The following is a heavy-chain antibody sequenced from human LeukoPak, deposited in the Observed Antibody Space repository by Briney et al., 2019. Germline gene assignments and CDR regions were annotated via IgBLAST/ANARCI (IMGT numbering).Heavy chain of an antibody. CDR1: GGSISSGSYY. J-gene: IGHJ6*03. V-gene: IGHV4-61*02. Sequence: SQTLSLTCTVSGGSISSGSYYWSWIRQPAGKGLQWIGRIYTSGSTNYNPSLKSRVTISVDTSKNQFSLKLSSVTAADTAVYYCARGDRSDSPYYYYYMDVWGKGTTVTVSS. D-gene: IGHD3-22*01. CDR2: IYTSGST. CDR3: ARGDRSDSPYYYYYMDV.